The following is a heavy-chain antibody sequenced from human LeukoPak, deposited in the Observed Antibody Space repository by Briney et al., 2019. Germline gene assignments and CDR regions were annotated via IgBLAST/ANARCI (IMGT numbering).Heavy chain of an antibody. CDR3: ATVQGDFGDYYYGMDV. D-gene: IGHD4-17*01. CDR1: GFTFSSYS. J-gene: IGHJ6*02. V-gene: IGHV3-21*01. CDR2: ISSSSSYI. Sequence: GGSLRLSCAASGFTFSSYSMNWVRQAPGKGLEWVSSISSSSSYIYYADSVKGRFTISRDNAQNSLYLQMSSLRAEDTAVYYCATVQGDFGDYYYGMDVWGQGTTVTVSS.